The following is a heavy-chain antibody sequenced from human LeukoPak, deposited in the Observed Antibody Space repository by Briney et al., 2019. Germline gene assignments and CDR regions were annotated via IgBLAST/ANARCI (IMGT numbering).Heavy chain of an antibody. V-gene: IGHV4-39*07. CDR3: ARDFLQGVRGNTGGSFDY. CDR1: GDTISTSFYY. CDR2: IFHSGTT. J-gene: IGHJ4*02. D-gene: IGHD3-10*01. Sequence: SETLSLTCTVSGDTISTSFYYWDWIRQPPGKGLEWIGGIFHSGTTYYNPSLKSRVTMSVDTSKNQFSLKLSSVTAADTAVYFCARDFLQGVRGNTGGSFDYWSQGTLVTVSS.